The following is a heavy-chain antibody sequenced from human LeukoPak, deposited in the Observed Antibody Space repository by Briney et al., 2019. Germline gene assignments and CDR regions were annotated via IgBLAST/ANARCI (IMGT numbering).Heavy chain of an antibody. J-gene: IGHJ6*02. CDR3: ARVSTASGYYYGMDV. CDR1: GFTFSSDS. D-gene: IGHD5-18*01. CDR2: IDSSSGYI. Sequence: PGGSLRLSCAASGFTFSSDSMNWVRQAPGKEKEWVSSIDSSSGYIYSADSVKGRFTISRDNAKNSLYLQMNSLRAEDTAVYYCARVSTASGYYYGMDVWGQGTTVTVSS. V-gene: IGHV3-21*01.